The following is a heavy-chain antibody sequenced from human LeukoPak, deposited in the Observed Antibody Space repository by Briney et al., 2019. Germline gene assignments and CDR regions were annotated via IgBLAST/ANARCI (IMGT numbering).Heavy chain of an antibody. CDR3: ARPAYGSGSYSGFDY. CDR2: IYYSGST. V-gene: IGHV4-39*01. D-gene: IGHD3-10*01. Sequence: SETLSFTCTVSGGSISSSSYYWGWIRQPPGKGLEWIGTIYYSGSTYYNPSLKSRVTISEDTSKNQFSLKLSSVTAADTAAYYCARPAYGSGSYSGFDYWGQGTLVTVSS. J-gene: IGHJ4*02. CDR1: GGSISSSSYY.